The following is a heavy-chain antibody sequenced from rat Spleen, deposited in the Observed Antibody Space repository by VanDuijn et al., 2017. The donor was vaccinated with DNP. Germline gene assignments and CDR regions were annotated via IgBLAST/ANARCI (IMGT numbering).Heavy chain of an antibody. CDR2: ISTSGGST. V-gene: IGHV5-27*01. CDR1: GFTFSNYG. J-gene: IGHJ4*01. CDR3: TTDILTTRNAMDA. Sequence: EVQLVESGGGLVQPGRSLKLSCAASGFTFSNYGMAWVRQAPKKGLEWVATISTSGGSTYYRDSVKGRFTISRDNAKSTLYLQMDSLRSEDTATYYCTTDILTTRNAMDAWGQGTSVTVSS. D-gene: IGHD1-4*01.